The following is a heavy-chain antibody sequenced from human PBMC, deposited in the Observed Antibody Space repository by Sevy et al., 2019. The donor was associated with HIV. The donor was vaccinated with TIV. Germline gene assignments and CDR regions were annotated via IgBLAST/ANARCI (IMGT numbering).Heavy chain of an antibody. V-gene: IGHV3-21*01. CDR2: ISGSSNYI. CDR3: ARDGKAWDLLNY. J-gene: IGHJ4*02. CDR1: GFTFSTYS. D-gene: IGHD1-26*01. Sequence: GGSLRFSCAGFGFTFSTYSMNWVRQAPGKGLEWISFISGSSNYIYYADSVKGRFTISRDNVKDSLYLQMNSLRVEDTAVYFCARDGKAWDLLNYWGQGTLVTVSS.